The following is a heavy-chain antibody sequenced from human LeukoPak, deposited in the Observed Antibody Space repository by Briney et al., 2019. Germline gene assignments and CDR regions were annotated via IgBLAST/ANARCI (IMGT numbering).Heavy chain of an antibody. V-gene: IGHV4-59*12. Sequence: SETLSLTCTVSSGSISSYYWSWIRQPPGKGLEWIGYMYYSGNTHYNPSLKSRVTISVDTSKNQFSLKLSSVTAADTAVYYCARGGAGATDYWGQGTLVTVSP. CDR2: MYYSGNT. CDR3: ARGGAGATDY. CDR1: SGSISSYY. J-gene: IGHJ4*02. D-gene: IGHD1-26*01.